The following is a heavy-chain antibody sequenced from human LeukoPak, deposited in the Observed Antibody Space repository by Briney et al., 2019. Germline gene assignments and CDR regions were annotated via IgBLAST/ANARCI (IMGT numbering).Heavy chain of an antibody. D-gene: IGHD2/OR15-2a*01. CDR3: SSQPAVLDLDC. J-gene: IGHJ4*02. V-gene: IGHV3-7*01. Sequence: PGGSLRLSCAASGFACYWMTWVRQAPGKGLEGVANIKPDGSGKNYVDSVKGRFTISRDNAKNSLYLQMGGLRVEDTAVYYCSSQPAVLDLDCWGQGALVTVSS. CDR2: IKPDGSGK. CDR1: GFACYW.